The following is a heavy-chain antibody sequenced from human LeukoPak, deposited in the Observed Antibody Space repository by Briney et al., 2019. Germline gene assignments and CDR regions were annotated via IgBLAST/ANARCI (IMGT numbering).Heavy chain of an antibody. D-gene: IGHD3-3*01. CDR1: GFTFSTYS. CDR3: AKALTIFGVVTPMDV. Sequence: GRSLRLSCAASGFTFSTYSMNWVRQAPGKGLEWVSAISGSGGSTYYADSVKGRFTISRDNSKNTLYLQMNSLRAEDTAVYYCAKALTIFGVVTPMDVWGKETTVTVSS. CDR2: ISGSGGST. J-gene: IGHJ6*04. V-gene: IGHV3-23*01.